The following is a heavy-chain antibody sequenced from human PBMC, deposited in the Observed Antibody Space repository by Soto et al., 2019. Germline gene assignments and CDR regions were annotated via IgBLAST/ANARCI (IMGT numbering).Heavy chain of an antibody. CDR3: ARDGYYDSSGYYYDRLWFDP. D-gene: IGHD3-22*01. CDR2: INPSGGST. J-gene: IGHJ5*02. Sequence: QVQLVQSGAEVKKPGASVKVSCKASGYTFTSYYMHWVRQAPGQGLEWMGIINPSGGSTSYAQKFQGRVTMTRDTSTSTVYMELSSLRSEDTAVYYCARDGYYDSSGYYYDRLWFDPWGQGTLVTVSS. V-gene: IGHV1-46*01. CDR1: GYTFTSYY.